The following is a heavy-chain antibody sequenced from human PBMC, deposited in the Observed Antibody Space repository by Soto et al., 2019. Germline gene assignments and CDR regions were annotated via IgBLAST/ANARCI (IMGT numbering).Heavy chain of an antibody. CDR3: AAGGGLPRYY. V-gene: IGHV4-30-2*01. J-gene: IGHJ4*02. D-gene: IGHD5-12*01. Sequence: QLQLQESGSGLVKPSQTLSLTCAVSGGSISSGGYSWSWIRQPPGKGLEWIGYIYHSGSTYYNPSLKRRVTISVDKSKNRFSRKLSSVTAADTAVYYCAAGGGLPRYYWGQGTLVTVSS. CDR2: IYHSGST. CDR1: GGSISSGGYS.